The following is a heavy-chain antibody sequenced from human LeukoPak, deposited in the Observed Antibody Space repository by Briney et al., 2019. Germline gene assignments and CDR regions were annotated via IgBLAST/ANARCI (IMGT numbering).Heavy chain of an antibody. CDR1: GYTFTSYG. Sequence: ASVKVSCKASGYTFTSYGISWVRQAPGQGLEWMGWISAYNGNTNYAQKLQGRVTMTTDTSTSTAYMELRSPRSDDTAVYYCARMDIVATIEVCDYWGQGTLVTVSS. V-gene: IGHV1-18*01. J-gene: IGHJ4*02. CDR3: ARMDIVATIEVCDY. CDR2: ISAYNGNT. D-gene: IGHD5-12*01.